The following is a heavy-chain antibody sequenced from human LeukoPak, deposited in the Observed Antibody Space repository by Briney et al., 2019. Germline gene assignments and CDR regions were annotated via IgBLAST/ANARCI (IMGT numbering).Heavy chain of an antibody. CDR1: GFTFSSYS. V-gene: IGHV3-21*01. Sequence: GGSLRLSCAASGFTFSSYSMNWVRQAPGKGLEWVPSISSSSSYIYYADSVKGRSTISRDNAKNSLYLQMNSLRAEDTAVYYCARVPDRGYCSSTSCYYMDVWGKGTTVTVSS. J-gene: IGHJ6*03. D-gene: IGHD2-2*01. CDR3: ARVPDRGYCSSTSCYYMDV. CDR2: ISSSSSYI.